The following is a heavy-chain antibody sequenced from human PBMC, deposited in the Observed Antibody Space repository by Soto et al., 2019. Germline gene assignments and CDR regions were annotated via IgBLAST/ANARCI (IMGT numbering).Heavy chain of an antibody. CDR2: ISTYSGDT. J-gene: IGHJ5*02. CDR3: ARHRGPTTSENWFAP. D-gene: IGHD5-12*01. V-gene: IGHV1-18*01. CDR1: GYTFFTYD. Sequence: QVHLVQSGVEVKTPGASVKVSCQASGYTFFTYDISWVRQAPGQGLEWMGWISTYSGDTKYAQKFQGRVTMTTDTSTTTAYVELRSLRSDDTAVYYCARHRGPTTSENWFAPWGQGTVVTASS.